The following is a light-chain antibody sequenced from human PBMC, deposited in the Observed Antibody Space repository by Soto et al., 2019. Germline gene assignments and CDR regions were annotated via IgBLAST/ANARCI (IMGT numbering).Light chain of an antibody. J-gene: IGKJ2*01. CDR2: GAS. CDR3: QQYNNWPHT. Sequence: ETVMTQSPATLSVSPGERATLSCRASQSVSSDLAWYQQKPGQAPRLLLYGASTRATGIPARFSGSGSGTEFTLIISSLQSEDFAVYHCQQYNNWPHTFGQGTKLEIK. V-gene: IGKV3-15*01. CDR1: QSVSSD.